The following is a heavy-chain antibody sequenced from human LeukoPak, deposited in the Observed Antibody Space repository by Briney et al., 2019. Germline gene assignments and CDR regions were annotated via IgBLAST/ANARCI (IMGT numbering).Heavy chain of an antibody. D-gene: IGHD2-21*02. CDR1: GGSFSGYY. CDR3: ARPPGVTPRGAFDI. V-gene: IGHV4-34*01. CDR2: IKHSGST. Sequence: SETLSLTCAVYGGSFSGYYWTWIRQPPGKGLEWIGEIKHSGSTNYNPSLKSRVTISVDTSKNQFSLKLSSVTAADTAVYYCARPPGVTPRGAFDIWGQGTMVTVSS. J-gene: IGHJ3*02.